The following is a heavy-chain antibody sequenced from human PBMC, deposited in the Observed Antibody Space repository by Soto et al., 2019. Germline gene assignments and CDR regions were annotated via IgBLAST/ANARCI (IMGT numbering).Heavy chain of an antibody. D-gene: IGHD3-9*01. J-gene: IGHJ6*02. CDR1: GGSISSYY. CDR3: ARGLEDWYGSDILTGYSWDYYYGMDV. V-gene: IGHV4-59*01. CDR2: IYYSGST. Sequence: KPSETLSLTCTVSGGSISSYYWSWIRQPPGKGLEWIGYIYYSGSTNYNPSLKSRVTISVDTSKNQFSLKLSSVTAADTAVYYCARGLEDWYGSDILTGYSWDYYYGMDVWGQGTTVTVSS.